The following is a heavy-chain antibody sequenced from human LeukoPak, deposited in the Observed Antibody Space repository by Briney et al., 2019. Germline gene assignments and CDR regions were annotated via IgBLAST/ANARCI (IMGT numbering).Heavy chain of an antibody. J-gene: IGHJ4*02. CDR3: TRRFSQFDY. Sequence: GGSLRLSCTASGFTFGDYAMSWVRQAPWKGLEWVGFIRSKAYGGTTEYAASVKGRFTISRDDSKSIAYLQMNSLKTEDTAVYYCTRRFSQFDYWGQGTLVTVSS. CDR2: IRSKAYGGTT. V-gene: IGHV3-49*04. CDR1: GFTFGDYA. D-gene: IGHD3-16*01.